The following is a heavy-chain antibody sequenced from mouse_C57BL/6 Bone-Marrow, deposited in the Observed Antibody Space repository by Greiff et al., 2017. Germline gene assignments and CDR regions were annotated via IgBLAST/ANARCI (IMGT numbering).Heavy chain of an antibody. CDR2: ISYDGSN. D-gene: IGHD1-1*01. J-gene: IGHJ3*01. CDR1: GYSFTSGYY. CDR3: ARRGGGSPFAY. Sequence: EVKLQESGPGLVKPSQSLSLTCSVTGYSFTSGYYWNWIRQFPGNKLEWMGYISYDGSNNYNPSLKNRITITRDTSKNQVFLKLNSVTTEDTATYYCARRGGGSPFAYWGQGTLVTVSA. V-gene: IGHV3-6*01.